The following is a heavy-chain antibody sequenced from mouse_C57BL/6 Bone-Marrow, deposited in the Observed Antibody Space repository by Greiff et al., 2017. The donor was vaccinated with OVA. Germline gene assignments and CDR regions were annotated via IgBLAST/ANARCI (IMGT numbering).Heavy chain of an antibody. CDR1: GYTFTDYY. D-gene: IGHD2-4*01. CDR3: ARYYDPLCYAMDD. V-gene: IGHV1-26*01. CDR2: INPNNGGT. J-gene: IGHJ4*01. Sequence: VQLQQSGPELVKPGASVKISCKASGYTFTDYYMNWVKQSHGKSLEWIGDINPNNGGTSYNQKFKGKATLTVAKSSSTAYMELRSLTSEDAAVYYCARYYDPLCYAMDDWGKGTSVTVSS.